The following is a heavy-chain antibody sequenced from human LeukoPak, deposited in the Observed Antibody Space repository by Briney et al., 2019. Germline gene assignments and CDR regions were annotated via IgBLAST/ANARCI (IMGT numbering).Heavy chain of an antibody. Sequence: SETLSLTCTVSGGSISSYYWSWIRQPPGKGLEWIGYIYYSGSTNYNPSLKSRVTISVDTSKNQFSLRLSSVTAADTAVYYCAREGDYWGQGTLVTVSS. CDR3: AREGDY. V-gene: IGHV4-59*01. CDR1: GGSISSYY. CDR2: IYYSGST. J-gene: IGHJ4*02.